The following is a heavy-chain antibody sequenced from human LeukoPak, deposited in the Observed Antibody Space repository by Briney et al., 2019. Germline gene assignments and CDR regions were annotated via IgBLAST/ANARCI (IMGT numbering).Heavy chain of an antibody. CDR3: ARQYGSGAYNDY. Sequence: SQTLSLTCTVSGGSISGGGYYWSWVRQHPGKGLEWIGYIYYSGSTYYNPSLKSRVTVSVDTSKNQFSLKLSSVTAADTAVYYCARQYGSGAYNDYWGQGTPVTVSS. CDR2: IYYSGST. D-gene: IGHD3-10*01. V-gene: IGHV4-31*03. J-gene: IGHJ4*02. CDR1: GGSISGGGYY.